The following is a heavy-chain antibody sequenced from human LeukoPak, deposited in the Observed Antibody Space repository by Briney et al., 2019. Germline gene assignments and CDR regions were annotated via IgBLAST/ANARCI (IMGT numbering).Heavy chain of an antibody. Sequence: ASVKVSCKASGYTFTGYYMHWVRQAPGQGLEWMGWINPNSGGTNYAQKFQGRVTMTRDTSISTAYMELSRLRSDDTAVCYCARDRVIAARPFPTFDYWGQGTLVTVSS. CDR3: ARDRVIAARPFPTFDY. J-gene: IGHJ4*02. CDR1: GYTFTGYY. V-gene: IGHV1-2*02. CDR2: INPNSGGT. D-gene: IGHD6-6*01.